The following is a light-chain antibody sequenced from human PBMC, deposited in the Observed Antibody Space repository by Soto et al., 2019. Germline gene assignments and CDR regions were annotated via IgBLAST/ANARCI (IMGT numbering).Light chain of an antibody. CDR3: QQFQSYALT. CDR1: QGISSA. Sequence: AIQLTQSPSSLSASVGDRVTITCRASQGISSALAWYQHKPGRAPRLLIYDASSLQSGVPSRFTCSGSGTDFTLTISSLQPEDFATYYCQQFQSYALTFGGGTKLEIK. V-gene: IGKV1-13*02. J-gene: IGKJ4*01. CDR2: DAS.